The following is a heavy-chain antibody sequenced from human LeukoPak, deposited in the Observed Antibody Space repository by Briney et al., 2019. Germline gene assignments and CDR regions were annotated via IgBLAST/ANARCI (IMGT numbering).Heavy chain of an antibody. J-gene: IGHJ3*02. CDR3: ARDSYGPYAFDI. CDR1: GGTFSSYA. Sequence: SVKVSCKASGGTFSSYAISWVRQAPGQGLEWMGGIIPIFGTANYAQKFQGRVTITTGESTSTAYMELGSLRSEDTAVYYCARDSYGPYAFDIWGQGTMVTVSS. D-gene: IGHD5-18*01. V-gene: IGHV1-69*05. CDR2: IIPIFGTA.